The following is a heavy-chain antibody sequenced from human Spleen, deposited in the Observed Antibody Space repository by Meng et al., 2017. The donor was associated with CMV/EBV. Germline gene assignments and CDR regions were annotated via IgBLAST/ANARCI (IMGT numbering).Heavy chain of an antibody. J-gene: IGHJ4*02. V-gene: IGHV4-34*01. Sequence: SETLSLTCAVYGGSFSGYYWSWIRQPPGKGLEWIGEINHSGSTNYNPSLKSRVTISVDTSKNQFSLKLSSVTAADTAVYYCARCAGYCTNGVCYNYFDYWGQGTLVTVSS. D-gene: IGHD2-8*01. CDR2: INHSGST. CDR1: GGSFSGYY. CDR3: ARCAGYCTNGVCYNYFDY.